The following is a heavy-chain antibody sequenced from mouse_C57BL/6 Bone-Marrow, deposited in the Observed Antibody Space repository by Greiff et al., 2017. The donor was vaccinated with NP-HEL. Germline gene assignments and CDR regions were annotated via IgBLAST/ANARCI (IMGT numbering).Heavy chain of an antibody. J-gene: IGHJ4*01. CDR1: GYTFTDYY. D-gene: IGHD1-1*01. V-gene: IGHV1-76*01. Sequence: VKLMESGAELVRPGASVKLSCKASGYTFTDYYINWVKQRPGQGLEWIARIYPGSGNTYYNEKFKGKATLTAEKSSSTAYMQLSSLTSEDSAVYFCASHYYGSSYPFGDYWGQGTSVTVSS. CDR3: ASHYYGSSYPFGDY. CDR2: IYPGSGNT.